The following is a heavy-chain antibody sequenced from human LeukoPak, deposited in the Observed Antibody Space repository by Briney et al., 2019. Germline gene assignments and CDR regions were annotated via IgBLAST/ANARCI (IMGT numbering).Heavy chain of an antibody. CDR2: VIPILGIP. D-gene: IGHD6-13*01. V-gene: IGHV1-69*02. CDR3: ARALPRTQQLVRSGNYYYGLDV. J-gene: IGHJ6*02. CDR1: GYTFTSYY. Sequence: SVKVSCKASGYTFTSYYMHWVRQAPGQGLEWMGRVIPILGIPNYAQRFQGRVTITADKSTGTAYMELSSLTSDDTAVYYCARALPRTQQLVRSGNYYYGLDVWGRGTTVTVSS.